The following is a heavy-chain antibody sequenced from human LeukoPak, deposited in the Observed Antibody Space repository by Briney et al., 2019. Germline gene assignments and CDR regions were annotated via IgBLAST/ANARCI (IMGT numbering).Heavy chain of an antibody. Sequence: ASVKVSCKASGYTFTSHHINWVRQAAGQGLEWMGWMNPDTGNTAYAQKFQARVTMTWDTSISTAYMELGSPRSEDTAVYYCARGRPTNLGGIYWGQGTLVTVSS. D-gene: IGHD7-27*01. CDR3: ARGRPTNLGGIY. V-gene: IGHV1-8*01. CDR1: GYTFTSHH. J-gene: IGHJ4*02. CDR2: MNPDTGNT.